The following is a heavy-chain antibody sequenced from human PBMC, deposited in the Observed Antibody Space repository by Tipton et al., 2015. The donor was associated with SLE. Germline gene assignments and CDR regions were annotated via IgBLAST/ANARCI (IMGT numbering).Heavy chain of an antibody. Sequence: TLSLTCTVSGGSISSYYWSWIRQPPGKGLEWIGYIYTSGSTNYNPSLKSRVTLSVDTSKNQFSLKLSSVTAADTAVYYCARVGVGATTGYYYYMDVWGKGTTVTVSS. CDR1: GGSISSYY. V-gene: IGHV4-4*08. D-gene: IGHD1-26*01. CDR2: IYTSGST. J-gene: IGHJ6*03. CDR3: ARVGVGATTGYYYYMDV.